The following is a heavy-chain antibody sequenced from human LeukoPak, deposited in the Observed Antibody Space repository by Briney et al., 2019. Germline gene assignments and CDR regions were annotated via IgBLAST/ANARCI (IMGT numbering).Heavy chain of an antibody. CDR3: ARDLSLAFDY. Sequence: PSQTLSLTCALSGDIFSSNRAAWNWIRQSRSRGLEWLGRTYYRTKWYNDYPVSVKSRITINPDTSKNQFSLQLNSVTPEDTAVYYCARDLSLAFDYWGQGILVTVSS. V-gene: IGHV6-1*01. J-gene: IGHJ4*02. CDR2: TYYRTKWYN. D-gene: IGHD2-15*01. CDR1: GDIFSSNRAA.